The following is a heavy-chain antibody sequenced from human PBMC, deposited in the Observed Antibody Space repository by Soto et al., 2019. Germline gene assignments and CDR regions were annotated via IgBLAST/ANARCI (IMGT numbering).Heavy chain of an antibody. CDR1: GGTFNMFA. V-gene: IGHV1-69*01. J-gene: IGHJ4*02. CDR2: IIPIFDAP. Sequence: QVELVQSGAQVKKPGSAVKVSCKASGGTFNMFAMNWVRQAPGLGLEWMGGIIPIFDAPRYSEQFQGRVTITVDESTSTAYMELSSLRSDDTAIYYCTRAIGSGGVMGGFDYWGQGTLVTVSS. D-gene: IGHD3-16*01. CDR3: TRAIGSGGVMGGFDY.